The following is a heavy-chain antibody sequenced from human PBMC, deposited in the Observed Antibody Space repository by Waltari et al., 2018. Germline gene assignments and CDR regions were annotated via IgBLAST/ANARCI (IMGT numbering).Heavy chain of an antibody. Sequence: EVQLVESGGGLIQPGGSLRLSCAASGFTVSSNYMSWVRQAPGKGLEWVSVIYSGGSTYYADSVKGRFTISRDNSKNTLYLQMNSLRAEDTAVYYCARVSGSYHPVNAFDIWGQGTMVTDSS. CDR2: IYSGGST. V-gene: IGHV3-53*01. CDR3: ARVSGSYHPVNAFDI. D-gene: IGHD1-26*01. J-gene: IGHJ3*02. CDR1: GFTVSSNY.